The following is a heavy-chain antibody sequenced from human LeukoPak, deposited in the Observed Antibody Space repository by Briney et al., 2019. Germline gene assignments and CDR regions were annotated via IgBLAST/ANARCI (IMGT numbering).Heavy chain of an antibody. J-gene: IGHJ3*02. CDR1: GFTFSSYS. D-gene: IGHD3-3*01. CDR3: ARVGRFLEWLTDAFDI. V-gene: IGHV3-21*01. CDR2: ISSSSYI. Sequence: GGSLRLSCAASGFTFSSYSMNWVRQAPGKGLEWVSSISSSSYIYYADSVKGRFTISRDNAKNSLYLQMNSLRAEDTAVYYCARVGRFLEWLTDAFDIWGQGTMVTVSS.